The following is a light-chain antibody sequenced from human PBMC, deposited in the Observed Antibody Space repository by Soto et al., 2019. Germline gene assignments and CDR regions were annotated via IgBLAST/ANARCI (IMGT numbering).Light chain of an antibody. CDR2: GVS. CDR1: SSDVGYYNY. J-gene: IGLJ3*02. CDR3: SSYTSSSTSWV. Sequence: QSVLAQPASVSGSPGQSITFSCTGTSSDVGYYNYVSWYQQHPGKAPKLMISGVSNRPSGVSNRFSGSKSGNTASLTISGLQAEDEADYYCSSYTSSSTSWVFGGGTKVTVL. V-gene: IGLV2-14*01.